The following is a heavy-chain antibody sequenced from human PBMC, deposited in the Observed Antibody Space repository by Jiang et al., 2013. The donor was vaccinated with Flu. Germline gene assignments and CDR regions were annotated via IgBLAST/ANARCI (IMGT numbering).Heavy chain of an antibody. Sequence: LLKPSETLSLTCTVSGGSISSYYWSWIRQPPGKGLEWIGYIYYSGSTNYNPSLKSRVTISVDTSKNQFSLKLSSVTAADTAVYYCASGRRYSYGHGSYYYYYGMDVWGQGTTVTVSS. D-gene: IGHD5-18*01. J-gene: IGHJ6*02. CDR1: GGSISSYY. V-gene: IGHV4-59*01. CDR3: ASGRRYSYGHGSYYYYYGMDV. CDR2: IYYSGST.